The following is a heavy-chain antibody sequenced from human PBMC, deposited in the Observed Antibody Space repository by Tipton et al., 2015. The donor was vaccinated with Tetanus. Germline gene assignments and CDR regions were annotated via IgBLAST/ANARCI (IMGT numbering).Heavy chain of an antibody. V-gene: IGHV4-61*03. Sequence: LRLSCTVSGASLRGGDYHWSWIRQPPGKGLEWLAYISSSGRTNSNYSLKSRITISRDTSKNRFSLNLSSVTAADTAVYFCARANFDFPKKGPFDSWGQGIPVIVS. CDR1: GASLRGGDYH. CDR3: ARANFDFPKKGPFDS. CDR2: ISSSGRT. D-gene: IGHD3-3*01. J-gene: IGHJ4*02.